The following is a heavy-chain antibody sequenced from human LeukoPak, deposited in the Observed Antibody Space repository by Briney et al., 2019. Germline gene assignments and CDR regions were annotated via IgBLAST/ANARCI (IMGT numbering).Heavy chain of an antibody. J-gene: IGHJ6*02. CDR2: ISYDGSNK. CDR3: ARDGYCSSTSCLGIYGMDV. D-gene: IGHD2-2*03. CDR1: GFTFSSYA. V-gene: IGHV3-30-3*01. Sequence: PGGSLRLSCAVSGFTFSSYAMHWVRQAPGKGLGWVAVISYDGSNKYYADSVKGRFTISRHNSKNTLYLQMNSLRAEDTAVYYCARDGYCSSTSCLGIYGMDVWGQGNTVTVSS.